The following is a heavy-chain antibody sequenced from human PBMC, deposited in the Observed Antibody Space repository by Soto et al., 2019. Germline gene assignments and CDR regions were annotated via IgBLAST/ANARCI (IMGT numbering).Heavy chain of an antibody. J-gene: IGHJ6*03. CDR2: ISGSGGST. D-gene: IGHD3-10*01. CDR1: GFTFSSYA. CDR3: AKPPYGSGSYYTNHDYYYMDV. V-gene: IGHV3-23*01. Sequence: EVQLLESGGGLVQPGGSLRLSCAASGFTFSSYAMSWVRQAPGKGLEWVSAISGSGGSTYYADSVKGRFTISRDNSKNTLYLQMNSLRAEDTAVYYCAKPPYGSGSYYTNHDYYYMDVWGKGTTVTVSS.